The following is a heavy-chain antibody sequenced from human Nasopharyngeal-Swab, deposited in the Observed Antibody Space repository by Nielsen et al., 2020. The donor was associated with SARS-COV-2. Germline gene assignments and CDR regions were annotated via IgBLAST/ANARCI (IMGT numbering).Heavy chain of an antibody. CDR2: ISWDGGST. CDR3: AKDHCSSTSCYGGYYYYMDV. J-gene: IGHJ6*03. CDR1: GFTFDDYA. Sequence: GGSLRLSCAASGFTFDDYAMHWVREAPGKGLEWVSLISWDGGSTYYADSVKGRFTISRDNSKNSLYLQMNSLRAEDTALYYCAKDHCSSTSCYGGYYYYMDVWGKGTTVTVSS. V-gene: IGHV3-43D*04. D-gene: IGHD2-2*01.